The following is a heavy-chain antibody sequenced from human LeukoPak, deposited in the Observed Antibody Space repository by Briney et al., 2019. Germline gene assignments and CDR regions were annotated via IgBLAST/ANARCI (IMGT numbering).Heavy chain of an antibody. J-gene: IGHJ6*02. V-gene: IGHV1-18*01. CDR2: ISAYNGNT. CDR3: ARNGYDSSGVGSYYYYGMDV. Sequence: ASVTVSCTASGYTFTSYGISWVRQAPGQGLEWMGWISAYNGNTNYAQKLQGRVTMTTDTSTSTAYMELRSLRSDDTAVYYCARNGYDSSGVGSYYYYGMDVWGQGTTVTVSS. D-gene: IGHD3-22*01. CDR1: GYTFTSYG.